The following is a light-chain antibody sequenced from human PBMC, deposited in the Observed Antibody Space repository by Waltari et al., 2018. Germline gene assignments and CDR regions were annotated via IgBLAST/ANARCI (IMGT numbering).Light chain of an antibody. J-gene: IGLJ3*02. CDR2: EGS. Sequence: QSALTQPASVSGSPGQSIPISCTGTSRGVGVYNLFSWYQQNPGKAPKLMICEGSKRPSGVSNRFSGSKSGNTASLTISGLQAEDEADYYCCSYAGSRTFVVFGGGTKLTVL. CDR3: CSYAGSRTFVV. CDR1: SRGVGVYNL. V-gene: IGLV2-23*03.